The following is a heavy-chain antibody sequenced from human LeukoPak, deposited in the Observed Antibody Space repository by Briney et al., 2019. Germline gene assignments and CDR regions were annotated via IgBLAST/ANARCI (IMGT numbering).Heavy chain of an antibody. CDR3: ARMSAELRRPFDY. CDR1: GGSISSGSYY. D-gene: IGHD1-26*01. J-gene: IGHJ4*02. V-gene: IGHV4-61*02. CDR2: IYTSGST. Sequence: PSQTLSLTCTVSGGSISSGSYYWSWIRQPAGKGLEWIGRIYTSGSTNYSPSLKSRVTISVDTSKNQFSLKLSSVTAADTAVYYCARMSAELRRPFDYWGQGTLVTVSS.